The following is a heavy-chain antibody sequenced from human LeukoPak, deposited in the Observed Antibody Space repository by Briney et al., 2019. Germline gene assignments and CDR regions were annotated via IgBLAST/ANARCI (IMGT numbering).Heavy chain of an antibody. V-gene: IGHV3-21*01. CDR2: ISVSSNFI. D-gene: IGHD6-19*01. Sequence: PGGSLRVSCVVPGFTFTGYSISWVRQAPGKGLEWVSSISVSSNFISYVDSVKGQFTISRDNDKKSLFLQMNSVRAEDTAVYYCARDPGYSSGWFDYWGQGALVTVSS. CDR1: GFTFTGYS. CDR3: ARDPGYSSGWFDY. J-gene: IGHJ4*02.